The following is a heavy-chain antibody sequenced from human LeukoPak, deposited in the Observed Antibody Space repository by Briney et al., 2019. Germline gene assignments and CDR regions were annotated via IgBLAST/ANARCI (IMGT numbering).Heavy chain of an antibody. CDR2: ISGSGVST. CDR3: AKSFSGSYGSTDY. D-gene: IGHD1-26*01. Sequence: GGSLSLLCAVSGLTYSSYAKIWARHARGRALEWVSAISGSGVSTYYADSVKGRYTISRDNSKNTLYLQMNSLRAEDTALYYCAKSFSGSYGSTDYWGQETLVTVSS. V-gene: IGHV3-23*01. J-gene: IGHJ4*02. CDR1: GLTYSSYA.